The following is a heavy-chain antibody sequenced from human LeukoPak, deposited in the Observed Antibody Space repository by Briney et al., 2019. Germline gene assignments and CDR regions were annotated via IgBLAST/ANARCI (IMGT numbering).Heavy chain of an antibody. CDR2: ISYDGSNK. Sequence: GGSLRLSCAASGFTFSSYGMHWVRQAPGKGLEWVAVISYDGSNKYYADSVKGRFAISRDNSKNTLYLQMNSLRAEDTAVYYCAKDPFDYWGQGTLVTVSS. CDR1: GFTFSSYG. V-gene: IGHV3-30*18. CDR3: AKDPFDY. J-gene: IGHJ4*02.